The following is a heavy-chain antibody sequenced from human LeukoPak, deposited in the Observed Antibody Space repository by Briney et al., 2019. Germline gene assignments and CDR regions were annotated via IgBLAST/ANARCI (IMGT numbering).Heavy chain of an antibody. CDR1: RGSLSNYY. V-gene: IGHV4-59*01. CDR2: IYYSGST. CDR3: ARRNPQYDYVWEMDY. J-gene: IGHJ4*02. D-gene: IGHD3-16*01. Sequence: SETLSLTCTVSRGSLSNYYWCWLRQPPGKGLEWIGYIYYSGSTNYNPSLTSRVTISVDTSKNQFSLMLSSVTAADTAVYYCARRNPQYDYVWEMDYWGQGTLVTVSS.